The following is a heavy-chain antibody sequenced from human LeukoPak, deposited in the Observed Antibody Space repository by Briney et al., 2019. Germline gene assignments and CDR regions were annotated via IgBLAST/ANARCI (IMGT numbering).Heavy chain of an antibody. CDR1: GYTFTSYY. V-gene: IGHV1-2*02. Sequence: ASVKVSCKTSGYTFTSYYIHWVRQAPGQGLEWMGWINPNTGGTDYAQGFRARVTFTADTSIGTAYMEVSRLKSDDTAMFYCAIRPVNSVSDGFYWGQGTLVTVSS. J-gene: IGHJ4*02. D-gene: IGHD2/OR15-2a*01. CDR3: AIRPVNSVSDGFY. CDR2: INPNTGGT.